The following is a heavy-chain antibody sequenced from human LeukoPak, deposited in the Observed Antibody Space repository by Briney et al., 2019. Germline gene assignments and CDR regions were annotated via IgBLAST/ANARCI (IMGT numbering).Heavy chain of an antibody. J-gene: IGHJ6*02. D-gene: IGHD3-10*01. CDR1: GFTFSSYA. V-gene: IGHV3-64*01. CDR3: ARVRETMVRGVIIPSNYYYYGMDV. CDR2: ISNNGGST. Sequence: PGGSLKLSCAASGFTFSSYAMHWVRQAPGKGLEYVSAISNNGGSTYYANSVKRRFTISRDNSKNTLYLQMGSLRAEDMAVYYCARVRETMVRGVIIPSNYYYYGMDVWGQGTTVTVSS.